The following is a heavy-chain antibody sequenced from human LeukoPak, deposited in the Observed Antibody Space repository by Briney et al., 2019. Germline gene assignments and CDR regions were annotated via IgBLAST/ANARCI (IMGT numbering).Heavy chain of an antibody. CDR2: FDPEDGET. CDR3: ATAPGWLQPFDY. V-gene: IGHV1-24*01. D-gene: IGHD5-24*01. J-gene: IGHJ4*02. CDR1: GYALTELS. Sequence: ASVKVSCKVSGYALTELSMHWVRQAPGKGLEWMGGFDPEDGETIYAQKFQGRVTMTEDTSTDTAYMELSSLRSEDTAVYYCATAPGWLQPFDYWGQGTLVTVSS.